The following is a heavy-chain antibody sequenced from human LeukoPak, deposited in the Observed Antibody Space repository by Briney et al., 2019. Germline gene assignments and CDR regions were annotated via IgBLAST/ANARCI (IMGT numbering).Heavy chain of an antibody. CDR3: AKPTSLKDANYGLTGTNY. CDR1: GFNFSAYG. J-gene: IGHJ4*02. CDR2: IRYDGNTK. D-gene: IGHD1-14*01. V-gene: IGHV3-30*02. Sequence: PGGSLRLSCAASGFNFSAYGMHWVRQAPGKGLEWVAFIRYDGNTKYYADSVKGRFTISRDNSKSTLDLQMISLRVEDTAVYYCAKPTSLKDANYGLTGTNYWGQGILVTVSS.